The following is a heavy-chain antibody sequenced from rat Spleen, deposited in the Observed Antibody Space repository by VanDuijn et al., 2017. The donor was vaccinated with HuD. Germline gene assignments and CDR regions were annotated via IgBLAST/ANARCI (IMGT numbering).Heavy chain of an antibody. Sequence: QVQLKESGPGLVQPSQTLSLTCSVSGFSLTSYGVGWVRQPPGKGLEWMGGIWGDGNTDYNSALKSRLSISRDTPKSQVFLTVNSLQTDDTATYFCTSLFLPHSRAFIFWGQGVMVTVTS. CDR2: IWGDGNT. J-gene: IGHJ2*01. V-gene: IGHV2-1*01. CDR3: TSLFLPHSRAFIF. CDR1: GFSLTSYG. D-gene: IGHD1-1*01.